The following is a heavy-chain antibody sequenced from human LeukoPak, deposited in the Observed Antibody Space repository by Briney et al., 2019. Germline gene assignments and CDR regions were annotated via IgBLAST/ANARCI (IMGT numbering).Heavy chain of an antibody. V-gene: IGHV4-61*02. Sequence: SETLSLTCTVSGGSISSSSYYWSWIRQPAGKGLEWIGRIYTSGSTNYNPSLKSRVTMSVDTSKNQFSLKLSSVTAADTAVYYCASNTGTTLGAFDIWGQGTMVTVSS. CDR3: ASNTGTTLGAFDI. CDR2: IYTSGST. D-gene: IGHD1-7*01. CDR1: GGSISSSSYY. J-gene: IGHJ3*02.